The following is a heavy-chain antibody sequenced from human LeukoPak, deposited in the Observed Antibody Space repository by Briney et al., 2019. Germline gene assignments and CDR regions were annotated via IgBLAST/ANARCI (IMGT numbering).Heavy chain of an antibody. J-gene: IGHJ4*02. CDR3: ARGDYDDSGDFRTLEY. V-gene: IGHV1-69*06. Sequence: ASVKVSCKASGGTFSSYAISWVRQAPGQGLEWLGGIIPLLDAANSAQKFQGRVTFAADKLTRTAYMELSSLRSEDTAVYYCARGDYDDSGDFRTLEYWGQGTLVTVSS. CDR2: IIPLLDAA. D-gene: IGHD4-17*01. CDR1: GGTFSSYA.